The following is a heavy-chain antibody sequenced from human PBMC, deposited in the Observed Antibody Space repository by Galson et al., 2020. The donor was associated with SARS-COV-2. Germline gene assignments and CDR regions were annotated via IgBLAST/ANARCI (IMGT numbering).Heavy chain of an antibody. J-gene: IGHJ5*02. D-gene: IGHD6-13*01. Sequence: ASVKVSCKVSGYTLTELSMHWVRQAPGKGLEWMGGFDPEDGETIYAQKFQGRVTMTEDTSTDTAYMELSSLRSEDTAVYYCATAPGIAAAGRTNWVDPWGQGTLVTVSS. CDR2: FDPEDGET. V-gene: IGHV1-24*01. CDR3: ATAPGIAAAGRTNWVDP. CDR1: GYTLTELS.